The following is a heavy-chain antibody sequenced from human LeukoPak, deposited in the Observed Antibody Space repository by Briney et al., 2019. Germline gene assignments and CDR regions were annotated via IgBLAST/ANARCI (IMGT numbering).Heavy chain of an antibody. J-gene: IGHJ4*02. CDR1: GFTFSSFA. Sequence: GGSLRLSCAASGFTFSSFAMRWVRQAPGKGLEWVSSISDTGGGTYYADSVKGRFTISRDNSKDTLYLQMSSLRADDTAEYYCANGRSGTFYFDSWGQGTLVTVSS. CDR2: ISDTGGGT. CDR3: ANGRSGTFYFDS. D-gene: IGHD3-10*01. V-gene: IGHV3-23*01.